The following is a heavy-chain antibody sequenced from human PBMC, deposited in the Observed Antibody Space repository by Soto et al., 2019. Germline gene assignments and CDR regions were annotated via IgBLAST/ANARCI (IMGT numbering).Heavy chain of an antibody. D-gene: IGHD3-10*01. CDR3: ARDRPYGSGSYYNDRITLFDY. CDR2: ISAYNGNT. J-gene: IGHJ4*02. Sequence: ASVKVSCKASGYTFTSYGISWVRQAPGQGLEWMGWISAYNGNTNYAQKPQGRVTMTTDTSTSTAYMELRSLRSDDTAVYYCARDRPYGSGSYYNDRITLFDYWGQGTLVTVSS. CDR1: GYTFTSYG. V-gene: IGHV1-18*01.